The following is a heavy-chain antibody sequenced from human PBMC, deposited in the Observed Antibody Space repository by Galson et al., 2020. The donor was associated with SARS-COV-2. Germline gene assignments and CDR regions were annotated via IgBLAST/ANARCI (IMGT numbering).Heavy chain of an antibody. CDR2: HDWIDGK. CDR3: ARMSGRDNDAFDV. J-gene: IGHJ3*01. V-gene: IGHV2-70*01. CDR1: GFSLHTRGMC. Sequence: SGPTLVNPTQTLTLTCTFSGFSLHTRGMCLSWIRQPPGKALEWLALHDWIDGKYYSASLKTRLTITKDTSKNQVVLTMTNMDRVDTATYYCARMSGRDNDAFDVWGQGTVVTVAS. D-gene: IGHD3-3*01.